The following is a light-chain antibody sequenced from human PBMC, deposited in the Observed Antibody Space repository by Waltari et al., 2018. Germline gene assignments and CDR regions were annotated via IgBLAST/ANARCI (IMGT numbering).Light chain of an antibody. Sequence: QSVLTQPPSASGTPGQRVTISCSGGSSNIGSNYIYWYQQLPGTAPKLLIYSDNQRPSGVPDRFSGSKSCTSASLAISGLRSEDEADYYCAAWDASLSGRVFGGGTKLTVL. V-gene: IGLV1-47*01. CDR1: SSNIGSNY. J-gene: IGLJ3*02. CDR2: SDN. CDR3: AAWDASLSGRV.